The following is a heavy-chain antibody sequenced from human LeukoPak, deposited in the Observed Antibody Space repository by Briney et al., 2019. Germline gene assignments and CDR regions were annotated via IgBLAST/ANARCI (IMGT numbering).Heavy chain of an antibody. CDR3: ARGDSGYDWSYYYYYMDV. J-gene: IGHJ6*03. CDR1: GFTFGSYS. V-gene: IGHV3-48*01. Sequence: GGSLRLSCAASGFTFGSYSMNWVRQAPGKGVGWVSYISSSSSTIYYADSVKGRFTISRDNAKNSLYLQMNSLRAEDTAVYYCARGDSGYDWSYYYYYMDVWGKGTTVTVSS. D-gene: IGHD5-12*01. CDR2: ISSSSSTI.